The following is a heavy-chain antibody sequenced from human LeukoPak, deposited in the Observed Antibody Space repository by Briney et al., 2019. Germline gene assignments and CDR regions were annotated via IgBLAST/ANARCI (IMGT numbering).Heavy chain of an antibody. CDR1: GFTFSRYS. V-gene: IGHV3-64*01. J-gene: IGHJ4*02. Sequence: GGSLRLSCAAFGFTFSRYSIHWVRQAPGKGLEYVSAISSDGGSTFYANSVQGRFTISRDNSRNTVYLQLGCLRAEDMAVYYCARGSAMVTGNDYWGQGTLVTVSS. D-gene: IGHD5-18*01. CDR2: ISSDGGST. CDR3: ARGSAMVTGNDY.